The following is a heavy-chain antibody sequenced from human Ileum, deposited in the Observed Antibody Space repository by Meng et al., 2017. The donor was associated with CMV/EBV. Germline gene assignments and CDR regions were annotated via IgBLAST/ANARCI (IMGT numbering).Heavy chain of an antibody. CDR2: INPTEGDA. CDR3: TTSRAFHS. J-gene: IGHJ4*02. V-gene: IGHV1-2*02. CDR1: GYTFTDYY. Sequence: QGQLVQSGAEVKEPGAPVKVACKASGYTFTDYYIHWVRQAPGQGLEWMGGINPTEGDANYAQKFRGRVTMTRERSITTVYMELNSLTSGDTAVYYCTTSRAFHSWGQGTLVTVSS. D-gene: IGHD3-10*01.